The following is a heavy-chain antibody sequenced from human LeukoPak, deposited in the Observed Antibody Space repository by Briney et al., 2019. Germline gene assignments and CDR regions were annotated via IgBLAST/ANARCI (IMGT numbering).Heavy chain of an antibody. J-gene: IGHJ4*02. Sequence: PSETLSLTCTVSGGSISSGGYYWSWIRQHPGKGLEWIGYIYYSGSTYYNPSLKSRVTISVDTSKNQFSLKLSSVTAADTAVYYCARGRVVGSRWYSGYFDYWGQGTLVTVSS. D-gene: IGHD6-13*01. V-gene: IGHV4-31*03. CDR3: ARGRVVGSRWYSGYFDY. CDR2: IYYSGST. CDR1: GGSISSGGYY.